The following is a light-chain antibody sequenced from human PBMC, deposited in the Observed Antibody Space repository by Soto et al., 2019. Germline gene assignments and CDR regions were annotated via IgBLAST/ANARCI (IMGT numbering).Light chain of an antibody. Sequence: EIVLTQSPGTLSLSPGERATLSCRASQSVTSRYLAWYQQKPGRAPRLLIYGASSRATGIPDRCSGSGYGTDFTITIGSLEPEDFEWYYRKHYASSAPLSFGGGIKVEIK. CDR2: GAS. J-gene: IGKJ4*01. CDR3: KHYASSAPLS. V-gene: IGKV3-20*01. CDR1: QSVTSRY.